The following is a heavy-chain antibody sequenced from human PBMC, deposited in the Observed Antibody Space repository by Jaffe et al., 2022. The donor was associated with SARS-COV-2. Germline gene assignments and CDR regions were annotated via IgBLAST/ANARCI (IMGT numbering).Heavy chain of an antibody. J-gene: IGHJ5*02. CDR2: INVYKGNT. D-gene: IGHD3-10*01. CDR3: VRESGSYGSGSYYNRHHNWFDP. Sequence: QVRLVQSGAEVKKPGASVKVSCKSSGYTFTSYGISWVRQAPGQGLEWMGWINVYKGNTNYAQKLQGRLSVTTDTSTSTAYMELRSLRSDDTAVYYCVRESGSYGSGSYYNRHHNWFDPWGQGTLVTVSS. CDR1: GYTFTSYG. V-gene: IGHV1-18*01.